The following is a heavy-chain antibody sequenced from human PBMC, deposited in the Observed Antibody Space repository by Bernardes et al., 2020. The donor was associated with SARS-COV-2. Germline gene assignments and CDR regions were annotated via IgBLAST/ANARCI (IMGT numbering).Heavy chain of an antibody. D-gene: IGHD3-16*02. CDR2: ISYDGIDK. J-gene: IGHJ6*02. CDR1: GFTFRNYG. Sequence: SLRPSCVASGFTFRNYGMHWVRQAPGKGLEWVAVISYDGIDKYYADSVKGRFTISRDNSKNTLYLQMNSLRAEDTAVYFCAKGFYHSDVWGQGTTVTVSS. V-gene: IGHV3-30*18. CDR3: AKGFYHSDV.